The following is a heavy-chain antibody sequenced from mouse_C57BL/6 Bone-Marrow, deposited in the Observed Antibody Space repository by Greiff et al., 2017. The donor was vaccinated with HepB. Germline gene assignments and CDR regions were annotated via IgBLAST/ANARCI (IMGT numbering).Heavy chain of an antibody. J-gene: IGHJ1*03. V-gene: IGHV1-55*01. CDR2: IYPGSGST. Sequence: QVQLQQPGAELVKPGASVKMSCKASGYTFTSYWITWVKQRPGQGLEWIGDIYPGSGSTNYNEKFKSKATLTVDTSSSTAYMQLSSLTSEDSAVYYCARDMFGQFITTAYWYFDVWGTGTTVTVSS. CDR1: GYTFTSYW. CDR3: ARDMFGQFITTAYWYFDV. D-gene: IGHD1-1*01.